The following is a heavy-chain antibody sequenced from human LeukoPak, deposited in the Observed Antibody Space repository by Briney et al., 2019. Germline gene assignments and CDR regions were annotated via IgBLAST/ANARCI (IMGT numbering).Heavy chain of an antibody. CDR1: GFTFSSCW. J-gene: IGHJ4*02. D-gene: IGHD6-19*01. Sequence: GESLKISCAASGFTFSSCWMHWVRQAPGKGLVWVSRINSDGSSTSYADSVKGRFTISRDNAKNTLYLQMNSLRAEDTAVYYCARVRFGYSSIPFDYWGQGTLVTVSS. V-gene: IGHV3-74*01. CDR2: INSDGSST. CDR3: ARVRFGYSSIPFDY.